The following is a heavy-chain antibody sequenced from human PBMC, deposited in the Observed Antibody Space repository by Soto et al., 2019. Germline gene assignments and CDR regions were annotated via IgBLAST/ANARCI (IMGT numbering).Heavy chain of an antibody. Sequence: GASVKVSCKASGYTFTSYGISWVRQAPGQGLEWMGWISAYNGNTNYAQKLQGRVTMTTDTSTSTAYMELRSLRSDDTAVYYRARDSSYDYVWGSYRSPFDYWGQGTLVTVSS. CDR2: ISAYNGNT. D-gene: IGHD3-16*02. V-gene: IGHV1-18*04. J-gene: IGHJ4*02. CDR3: ARDSSYDYVWGSYRSPFDY. CDR1: GYTFTSYG.